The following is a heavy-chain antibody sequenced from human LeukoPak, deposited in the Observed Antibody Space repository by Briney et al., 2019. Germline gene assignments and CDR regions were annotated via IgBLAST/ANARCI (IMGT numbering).Heavy chain of an antibody. D-gene: IGHD4-17*01. CDR2: ITSSSRTI. CDR3: ARDVGVYGDYAILGY. V-gene: IGHV3-48*01. Sequence: GGSLRLSCAASGFTFSSYSMNWVRQAPGKGLEWLSFITSSSRTIYYTDSVRGRFTVSSDNGKNSLFLQMNSLRAEDSAVYYCARDVGVYGDYAILGYWGQGTLVTVSS. J-gene: IGHJ4*02. CDR1: GFTFSSYS.